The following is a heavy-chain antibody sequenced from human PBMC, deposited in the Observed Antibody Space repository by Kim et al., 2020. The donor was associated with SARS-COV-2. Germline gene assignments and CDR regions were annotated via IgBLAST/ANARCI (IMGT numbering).Heavy chain of an antibody. V-gene: IGHV5-10-1*01. D-gene: IGHD6-13*01. CDR2: IDPSDSYT. CDR3: VRRSPGIAAAGAEY. Sequence: ESLKISCKGSGYSFTYYWISWVRQMPGKALEWMGRIDPSDSYTNYSPSFQGHVTISVDKSITTAYLQWSSLKASDTAMYYCVRRSPGIAAAGAEYWGQGTLVTVSS. CDR1: GYSFTYYW. J-gene: IGHJ4*02.